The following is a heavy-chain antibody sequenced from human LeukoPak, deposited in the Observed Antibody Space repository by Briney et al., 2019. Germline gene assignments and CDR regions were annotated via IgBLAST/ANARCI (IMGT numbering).Heavy chain of an antibody. V-gene: IGHV3-7*01. J-gene: IGHJ4*02. CDR2: IKQDGGET. CDR1: GFTFSDYW. D-gene: IGHD5-18*01. CDR3: ARVWDTNGYSR. Sequence: GGSLRLSCAGSGFTFSDYWMSWVRQAPGKGLECVANIKQDGGETYCVDSLKGRFTISRDNAKNSLYLQMNSLRAEDTAVYYCARVWDTNGYSRWGQGALVTVSS.